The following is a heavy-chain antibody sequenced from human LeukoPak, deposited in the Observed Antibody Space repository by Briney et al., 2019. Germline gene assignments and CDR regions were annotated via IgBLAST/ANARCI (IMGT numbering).Heavy chain of an antibody. V-gene: IGHV3-21*01. Sequence: GGSLRLSCAASGFTFNTYSMSWVRQAPGKGLEWVSIISRTSESIFYADSVKGRFTISRDNAKNSLYLQMNSLRAEDTAVYYCAELGITMIGGVWGKGTTVTISS. D-gene: IGHD3-10*02. CDR3: AELGITMIGGV. CDR1: GFTFNTYS. J-gene: IGHJ6*04. CDR2: ISRTSESI.